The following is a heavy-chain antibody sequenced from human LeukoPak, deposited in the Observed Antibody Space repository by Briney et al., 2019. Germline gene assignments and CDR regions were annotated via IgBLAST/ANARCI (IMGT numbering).Heavy chain of an antibody. CDR1: GFTFSSYG. CDR3: AREPSYYDILTGLYYYYGMDV. D-gene: IGHD3-9*01. Sequence: GGSLRLSCAASGFTFSSYGMHWVRQAPGKGLEWVAVIWYDGSNKYYADSVKGRFTISRDNSKNTLYLQMSSLRAEDTAVYYCAREPSYYDILTGLYYYYGMDVWGQGTTVTVSS. CDR2: IWYDGSNK. V-gene: IGHV3-33*01. J-gene: IGHJ6*02.